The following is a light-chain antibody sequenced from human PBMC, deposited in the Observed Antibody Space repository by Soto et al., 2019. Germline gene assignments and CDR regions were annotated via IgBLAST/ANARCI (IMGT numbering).Light chain of an antibody. CDR2: EVS. J-gene: IGLJ2*01. V-gene: IGLV2-23*02. Sequence: QSALTQPASVSGTPGQSITISCTGSNSDVGIYDFVSWYQHHPGRAPKLIVSEVSHRPSGVSNRFSGSKSGNTASLTISGLQPEDEADYFCCSYAGSSSVVFGGGTKLTVL. CDR3: CSYAGSSSVV. CDR1: NSDVGIYDF.